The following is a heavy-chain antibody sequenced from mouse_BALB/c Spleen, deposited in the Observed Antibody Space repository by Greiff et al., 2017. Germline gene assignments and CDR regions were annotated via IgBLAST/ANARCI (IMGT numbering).Heavy chain of an antibody. CDR2: IDPENGDT. CDR1: GFNIKDYY. V-gene: IGHV14-4*02. CDR3: DRYYGSSLAWFAY. J-gene: IGHJ3*01. Sequence: EVQLQQSGAELVRSGASVKLSCTASGFNIKDYYMHWVKQRPEQGLEWIGWIDPENGDTEYAPKFQGKATMTADTSSNTAYLQLSSLTSEDTAVYYCDRYYGSSLAWFAYWGQGTLVTVSA. D-gene: IGHD1-1*01.